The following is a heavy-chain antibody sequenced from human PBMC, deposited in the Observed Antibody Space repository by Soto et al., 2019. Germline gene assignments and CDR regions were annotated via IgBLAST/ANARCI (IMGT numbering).Heavy chain of an antibody. V-gene: IGHV4-59*01. J-gene: IGHJ4*02. CDR2: IYHSGST. D-gene: IGHD3-22*01. Sequence: SETLSLTCTVSGGSISSYYWSWIRPPPGKGLEWIGYIYHSGSTNYNPSLKSRVTISVDTSKNQFSLKLTSVTAADTAVYYCARVGYYDSSGYYYFDYWGQGTLVTVSS. CDR1: GGSISSYY. CDR3: ARVGYYDSSGYYYFDY.